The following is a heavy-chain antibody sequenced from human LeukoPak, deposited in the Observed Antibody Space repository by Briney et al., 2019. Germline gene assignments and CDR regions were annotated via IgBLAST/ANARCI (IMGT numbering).Heavy chain of an antibody. CDR2: IYTSGST. Sequence: SETLSLTCTVSGGSISSYYWRWIRQPAGKGLEWIGRIYTSGSTNYNPSLKSRVTMSVDTSKNQFSLKLSSVTAADTAVYCCARAPSIAAIRHAFDIWGQGTMVTVSS. CDR3: ARAPSIAAIRHAFDI. V-gene: IGHV4-4*07. J-gene: IGHJ3*02. CDR1: GGSISSYY. D-gene: IGHD6-6*01.